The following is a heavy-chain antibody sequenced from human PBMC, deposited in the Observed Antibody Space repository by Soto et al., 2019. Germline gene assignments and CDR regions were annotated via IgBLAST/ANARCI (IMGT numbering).Heavy chain of an antibody. V-gene: IGHV1-69*02. CDR3: ARDYSNNWFDP. CDR1: GGTFSSYT. D-gene: IGHD4-4*01. J-gene: IGHJ5*02. CDR2: IIPILGIA. Sequence: SVKVSCKASGGTFSSYTISWVRQAPGQGLEWMGRIIPILGIANYAQKFQGRVTITADKSTSTAYMELSSLRSEDTAVYYCARDYSNNWFDPWGQGTLVTVSS.